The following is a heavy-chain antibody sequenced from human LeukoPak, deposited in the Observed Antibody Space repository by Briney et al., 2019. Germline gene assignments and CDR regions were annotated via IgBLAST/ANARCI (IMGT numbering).Heavy chain of an antibody. CDR3: ARWVNDYGDYYFDY. CDR2: IYYSGST. D-gene: IGHD4-17*01. V-gene: IGHV4-39*01. CDR1: GGSISSSRYY. J-gene: IGHJ4*02. Sequence: SETLSLTCTVSGGSISSSRYYWGWIRQPPGKGLEWIGSIYYSGSTYYNPSLKSRVTISVDTSKNQFSLKLSSVTAADTAVYYCARWVNDYGDYYFDYWGQGTLVTVSS.